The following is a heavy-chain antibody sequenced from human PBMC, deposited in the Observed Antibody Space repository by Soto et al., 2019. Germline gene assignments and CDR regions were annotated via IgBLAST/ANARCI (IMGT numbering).Heavy chain of an antibody. D-gene: IGHD3-16*01. Sequence: PGGSLRLSCVASAFSSHHHAIHWVRQGPGEGLEWVSGIHWNNGATGYADSVKGRSTIFKDNVKNSVYLQMNSLRTDDTAFYYCTEDILPGGADVWGQGTTVTVSS. CDR3: TEDILPGGADV. CDR2: IHWNNGAT. J-gene: IGHJ6*02. CDR1: AFSSHHHA. V-gene: IGHV3-9*02.